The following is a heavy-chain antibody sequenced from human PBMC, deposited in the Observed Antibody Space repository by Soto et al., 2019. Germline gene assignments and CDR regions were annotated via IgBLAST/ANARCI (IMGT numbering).Heavy chain of an antibody. D-gene: IGHD5-18*01. Sequence: TLSLNGTVSVGSSSNAAYSWSWIRQPPGKGLEWIGYIYPSGMPFYNPSLRSRVTISIDRSNDQFSLNLKSVTAADTAVYYCARERGGYGLFDSWGQGTLVTVSS. CDR2: IYPSGMP. V-gene: IGHV4-30-2*01. CDR3: ARERGGYGLFDS. J-gene: IGHJ4*02. CDR1: VGSSSNAAYS.